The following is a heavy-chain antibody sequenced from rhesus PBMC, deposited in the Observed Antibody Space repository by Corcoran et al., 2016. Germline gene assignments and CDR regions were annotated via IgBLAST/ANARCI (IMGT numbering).Heavy chain of an antibody. D-gene: IGHD2-15*01. CDR3: TKDQYSFDY. J-gene: IGHJ4*01. CDR1: GFTFSDYY. Sequence: EVQLVESGGGLVQPGGSLRLSCAASGFTFSDYYMYWVRQAPGKGLEWVGFIRSKAYGGTAEYAASVKGRFTISRDDSKSIAYLQMSSLKTEDTAVYYCTKDQYSFDYWGQGVLVTVSS. V-gene: IGHV3-184*01. CDR2: IRSKAYGGTA.